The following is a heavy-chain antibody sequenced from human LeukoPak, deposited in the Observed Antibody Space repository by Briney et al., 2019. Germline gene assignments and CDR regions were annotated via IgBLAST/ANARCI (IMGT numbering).Heavy chain of an antibody. CDR2: IYYSGST. CDR3: ASIAARLIFDYYYYMDV. D-gene: IGHD6-6*01. J-gene: IGHJ6*03. V-gene: IGHV4-39*01. CDR1: GGSISSSSYY. Sequence: PSETLSLTCTVSGGSISSSSYYWGWIRQPPGKGLEWIGSIYYSGSTYYNPSLKGRVTISVDTSKNQFSLKLSSVTAADTAVYYCASIAARLIFDYYYYMDVWGKGTTVTVSS.